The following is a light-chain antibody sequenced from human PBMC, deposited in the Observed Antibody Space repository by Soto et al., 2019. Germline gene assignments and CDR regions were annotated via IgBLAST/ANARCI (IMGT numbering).Light chain of an antibody. Sequence: QPVLTQPPSVSGAPGQRVTISCTGSSSNLWAGYDVHWYQQLPGTAPKLLIYGNSHRPSGVPDRFSGSKSGTSASLAITGLQAEDEADYYCQSYDSTLIAYVFGSGTKLTVL. CDR2: GNS. CDR1: SSNLWAGYD. V-gene: IGLV1-40*01. J-gene: IGLJ1*01. CDR3: QSYDSTLIAYV.